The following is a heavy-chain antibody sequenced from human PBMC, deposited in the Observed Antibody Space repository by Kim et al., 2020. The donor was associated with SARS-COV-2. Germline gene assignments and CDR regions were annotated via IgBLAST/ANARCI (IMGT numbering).Heavy chain of an antibody. V-gene: IGHV4-59*08. CDR2: IYYSGST. J-gene: IGHJ5*02. D-gene: IGHD6-13*01. CDR3: ARHGVSSSKYNWFDP. Sequence: SETLSLTCTVSGGSISSYYWSWIRQPPGKGLEWIGYIYYSGSTNYNPSLKSRVTISVDTSKNQFSLKLSSVTAADTAVYYCARHGVSSSKYNWFDPWGQGTLVTVSS. CDR1: GGSISSYY.